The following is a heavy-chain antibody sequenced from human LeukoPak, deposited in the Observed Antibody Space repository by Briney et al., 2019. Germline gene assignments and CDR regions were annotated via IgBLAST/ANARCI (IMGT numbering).Heavy chain of an antibody. J-gene: IGHJ3*02. Sequence: SETPSLTCAVYGGSFSGYYWSWIRQPPGKGLEWIGEINHSGSTNYNPSLKSRVTISVDTSKNQFSLKLSSVTAADTAVYYCAREPQDIVVVPAADDAFDIWGQGTMVTVSS. CDR3: AREPQDIVVVPAADDAFDI. CDR1: GGSFSGYY. D-gene: IGHD2-2*01. CDR2: INHSGST. V-gene: IGHV4-34*01.